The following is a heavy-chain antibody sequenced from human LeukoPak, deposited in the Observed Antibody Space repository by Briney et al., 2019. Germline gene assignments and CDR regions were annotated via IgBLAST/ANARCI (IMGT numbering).Heavy chain of an antibody. V-gene: IGHV3-73*01. D-gene: IGHD2-15*01. CDR3: TRRDCSGGSCYLDY. CDR2: IRSKANSYAT. J-gene: IGHJ4*02. CDR1: GFTFSGSA. Sequence: GGSLKLSCAASGFTFSGSATHWVRQASGKGLEWVGRIRSKANSYATAYAASVKGRFTISRDDSKNTAYLQLNSLKTEDTAVYYCTRRDCSGGSCYLDYWGQGTLFTVSS.